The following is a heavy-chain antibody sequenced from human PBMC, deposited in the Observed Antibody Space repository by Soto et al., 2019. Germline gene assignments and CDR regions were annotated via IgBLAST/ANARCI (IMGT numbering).Heavy chain of an antibody. Sequence: PGGSLRLSCAASGFTFSSYAMSWVRQAPGKGLEWVSAISGSGGSTYYADSVKGRFTISRDNSKDTLYLQMNSLRAEDTAVYYCAKDRYYYDSSGYFPDYGMDVWGQGTTVTVSS. J-gene: IGHJ6*02. D-gene: IGHD3-22*01. CDR3: AKDRYYYDSSGYFPDYGMDV. CDR1: GFTFSSYA. CDR2: ISGSGGST. V-gene: IGHV3-23*01.